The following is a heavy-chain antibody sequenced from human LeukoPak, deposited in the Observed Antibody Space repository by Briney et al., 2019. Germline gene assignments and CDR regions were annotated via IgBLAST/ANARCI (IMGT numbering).Heavy chain of an antibody. CDR1: GYTFTSYG. V-gene: IGHV1-18*01. J-gene: IGHJ4*02. D-gene: IGHD2-15*01. Sequence: ASVKVSCKASGYTFTSYGISWVRQAPGQGLEWMGWISAYNGNTNYAQKLQGRVTMTTDTSTSTAYMELRSLRSDDTAVYYCARDRMGYCSGGSCYGVQTDYWGQGTLVTVSS. CDR2: ISAYNGNT. CDR3: ARDRMGYCSGGSCYGVQTDY.